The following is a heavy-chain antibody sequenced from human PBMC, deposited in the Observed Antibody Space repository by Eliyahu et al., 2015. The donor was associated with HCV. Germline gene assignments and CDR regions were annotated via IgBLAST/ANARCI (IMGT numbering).Heavy chain of an antibody. CDR3: ARDKGIAAAGTTWEN. J-gene: IGHJ4*02. CDR2: INPNSGGT. D-gene: IGHD6-13*01. Sequence: LEWMGWINPNSGGTNYAQKFQGRVTMTRDTSISTAYMELSRLRSDDTAVYYCARDKGIAAAGTTWENWGQGTLVTVSS. V-gene: IGHV1-2*02.